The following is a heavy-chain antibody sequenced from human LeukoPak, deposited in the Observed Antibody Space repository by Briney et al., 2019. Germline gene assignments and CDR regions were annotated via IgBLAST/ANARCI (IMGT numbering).Heavy chain of an antibody. Sequence: SETLSLTCAVYGGSFSGYYWSWIRQPPGKGLEWIGEINHSGSTNYNPSLKSRVTISVATSKNQFSLKLSSVTAADTAVYYCARGYSSGWFTFDYWGQGTPVTASS. CDR2: INHSGST. CDR3: ARGYSSGWFTFDY. V-gene: IGHV4-34*01. D-gene: IGHD6-19*01. CDR1: GGSFSGYY. J-gene: IGHJ4*02.